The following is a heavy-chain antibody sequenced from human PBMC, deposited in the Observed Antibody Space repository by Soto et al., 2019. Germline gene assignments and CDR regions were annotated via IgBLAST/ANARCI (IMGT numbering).Heavy chain of an antibody. Sequence: GGSLRLSCAASGFTFDDYAMHWVRQAPGKGLEWVSGISWNSGSIGYADSVKDRFTISRDNAKNSLYLQMNSLRAEDTALYYCAKGPNYSKHYYYYMDVWGKGTTVTVSS. V-gene: IGHV3-9*01. CDR3: AKGPNYSKHYYYYMDV. CDR2: ISWNSGSI. D-gene: IGHD4-4*01. CDR1: GFTFDDYA. J-gene: IGHJ6*03.